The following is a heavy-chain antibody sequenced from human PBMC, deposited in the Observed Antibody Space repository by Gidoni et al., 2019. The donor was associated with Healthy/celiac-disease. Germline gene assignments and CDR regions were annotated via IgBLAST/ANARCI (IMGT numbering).Heavy chain of an antibody. CDR3: ARTDLGYCSSTSCYGGGLDY. J-gene: IGHJ4*02. Sequence: QITLKESGPTLVKPTQTLTLTCTFSGFSLSTSGVGVGWIRQPPGKALEWLALIYWDDDKRYSPSLKSRLTITKDTSKNQVVLTMTNMDPVDTATYYCARTDLGYCSSTSCYGGGLDYWGQGTLVTVSS. CDR2: IYWDDDK. D-gene: IGHD2-2*01. V-gene: IGHV2-5*02. CDR1: GFSLSTSGVG.